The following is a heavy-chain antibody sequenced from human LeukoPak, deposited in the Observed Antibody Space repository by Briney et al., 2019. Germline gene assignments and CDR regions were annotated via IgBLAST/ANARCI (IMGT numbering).Heavy chain of an antibody. CDR3: AREAGR. Sequence: GGSLRLSCAASGFTFSSYGMHWVRQAPGKGLEWVAVISYDGSNKYYADSVKGRFTISRDNSKNTLYLQMNSQRAEDTAVYYCAREAGRWGQGTLVTVSS. CDR1: GFTFSSYG. CDR2: ISYDGSNK. V-gene: IGHV3-30*03. J-gene: IGHJ4*02.